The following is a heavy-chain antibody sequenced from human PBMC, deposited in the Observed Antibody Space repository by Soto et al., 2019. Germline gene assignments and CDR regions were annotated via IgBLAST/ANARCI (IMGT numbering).Heavy chain of an antibody. CDR2: ISPMFGAA. V-gene: IGHV1-69*19. Sequence: QVQLVQSGAEMKKPGSSVKVSCQSSGGTFNTYAMNWVRQAPGQGPEWMGDISPMFGAANYAPKFQGRVTITADEYTGTSYMHLSRLTSEDTALYFCAREVQVHTPPFVYWGQGKLVTVSS. J-gene: IGHJ4*02. CDR3: AREVQVHTPPFVY. D-gene: IGHD2-21*01. CDR1: GGTFNTYA.